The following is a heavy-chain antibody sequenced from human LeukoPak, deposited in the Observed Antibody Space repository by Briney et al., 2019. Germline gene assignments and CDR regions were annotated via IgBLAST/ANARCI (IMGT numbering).Heavy chain of an antibody. J-gene: IGHJ4*02. CDR3: ARGPLGCSNTCCYPDY. V-gene: IGHV1-69*13. CDR1: GGTFSSYA. D-gene: IGHD2-2*01. CDR2: IIPIFGTA. Sequence: ASVKVSCKASGGTFSSYAISWVRQAPGQGLAWMGGIIPIFGTANYAQKFQGRVTITADESTSTAYMELSSLRSEDTAVYYCARGPLGCSNTCCYPDYWGQGTLVTVSS.